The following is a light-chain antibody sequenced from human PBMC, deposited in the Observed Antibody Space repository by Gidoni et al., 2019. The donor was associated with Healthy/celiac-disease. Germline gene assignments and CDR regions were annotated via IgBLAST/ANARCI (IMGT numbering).Light chain of an antibody. J-gene: IGKJ4*01. Sequence: VMTQSPDSLSVSLGERATINCKSSKSVLYSSNNKNYFAWYQQKPGQPPKLLIYWASTRESGVPDRFSGSGSGTDFTLTISSLQAEDVAVYYCQQYYSTPPAFGGGTKVEIK. V-gene: IGKV4-1*01. CDR1: KSVLYSSNNKNY. CDR2: WAS. CDR3: QQYYSTPPA.